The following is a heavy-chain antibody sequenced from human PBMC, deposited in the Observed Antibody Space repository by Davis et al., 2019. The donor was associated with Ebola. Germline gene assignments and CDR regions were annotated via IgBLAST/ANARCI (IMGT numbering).Heavy chain of an antibody. Sequence: PSETLSLTCTVSGGSISSADYYWTWIRQPPGKGLEWIGYIYNSGRTSYNPSLKSRLTISVDTSKNQFSLNLSSVTAADTAVYYCARDRHGGEFYYYYFYMDVWGEGTTVTVSS. D-gene: IGHD2-21*01. CDR1: GGSISSADYY. V-gene: IGHV4-30-4*01. J-gene: IGHJ6*03. CDR2: IYNSGRT. CDR3: ARDRHGGEFYYYYFYMDV.